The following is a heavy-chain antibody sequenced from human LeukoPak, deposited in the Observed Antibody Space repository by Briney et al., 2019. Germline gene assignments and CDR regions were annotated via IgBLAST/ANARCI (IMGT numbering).Heavy chain of an antibody. J-gene: IGHJ4*02. CDR2: INDSGST. D-gene: IGHD3-16*01. CDR3: AREYGRLLPSILGGCFDW. Sequence: PSETLSLPWAVYGAPYSRYYCIWLRQPPGKGLEWIGEINDSGSTNYNPSLKSRVTISVDTSKSQFSLNLSSVTAADRAVNYCAREYGRLLPSILGGCFDWWGQGTLVTVSS. CDR1: GAPYSRYY. V-gene: IGHV4-34*01.